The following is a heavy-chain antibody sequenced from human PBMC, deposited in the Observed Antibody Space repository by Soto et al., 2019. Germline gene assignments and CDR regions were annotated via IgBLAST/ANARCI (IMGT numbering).Heavy chain of an antibody. J-gene: IGHJ4*02. CDR3: AKDWGPLGDSTGHPEY. D-gene: IGHD6-19*01. Sequence: GGSLRLSCAASGFTFDNYAMQWVRQAPGRGLEWVAGMSFDSVNKDYADSVKGRFTISRDNSKNTVYLQMNSLRVDDTAVYFCAKDWGPLGDSTGHPEYWGQGTLVTVSS. V-gene: IGHV3-30-3*01. CDR2: MSFDSVNK. CDR1: GFTFDNYA.